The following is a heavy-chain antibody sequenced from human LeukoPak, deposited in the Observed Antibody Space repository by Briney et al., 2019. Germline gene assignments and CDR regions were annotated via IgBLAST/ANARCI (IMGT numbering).Heavy chain of an antibody. J-gene: IGHJ4*02. CDR1: GYTFTGCY. Sequence: ASVKVSCKASGYTFTGCYMHWVRQAPGQGLEWMGWINPNSGGTNYAQKFQGRVTMTRDTSISTAYMELSRLRSDDTAVYYCARAGFSGWPPQPPDYWGQGTLVTVSS. V-gene: IGHV1-2*02. D-gene: IGHD6-19*01. CDR3: ARAGFSGWPPQPPDY. CDR2: INPNSGGT.